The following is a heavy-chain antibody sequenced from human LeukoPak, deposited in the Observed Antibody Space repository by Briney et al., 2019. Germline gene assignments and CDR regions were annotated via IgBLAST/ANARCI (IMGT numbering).Heavy chain of an antibody. V-gene: IGHV4-59*01. D-gene: IGHD3-10*01. Sequence: PSETLSLTCTVSGVSISGYYWSWIRQPPGKGLEWIGSIHYSGSSNYNPSLKSRVTISLDTSKNQFALNLTSVTAADTAEYYCARDSPMVRGLIGYFDLWGRGTLVTVSS. J-gene: IGHJ2*01. CDR1: GVSISGYY. CDR2: IHYSGSS. CDR3: ARDSPMVRGLIGYFDL.